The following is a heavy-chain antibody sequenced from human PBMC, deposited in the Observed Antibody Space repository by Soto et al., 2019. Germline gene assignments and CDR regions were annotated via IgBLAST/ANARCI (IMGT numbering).Heavy chain of an antibody. V-gene: IGHV1-18*01. CDR3: ARVLLSGSGYYDLDY. D-gene: IGHD3-22*01. Sequence: ASVKVSWKASGGAFSSYGISWVRQAPGQGLEWMGWISAYNGNTNYAQKLQGRVTMTTDTSTSTAYMELRSLRSDDTAVYYCARVLLSGSGYYDLDYWGQGTLVTVSS. CDR2: ISAYNGNT. CDR1: GGAFSSYG. J-gene: IGHJ4*02.